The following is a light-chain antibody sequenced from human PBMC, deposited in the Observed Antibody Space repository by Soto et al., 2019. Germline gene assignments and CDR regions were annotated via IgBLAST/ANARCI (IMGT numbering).Light chain of an antibody. J-gene: IGKJ2*01. Sequence: DIVMTQSPLSLPVTPGEPASISCRSSQSLLHSNGYNFLDWYLQKPGQSPQLLIYLGSNRASGVPDRFSGSGSGTDCTLRISTVEAEDVGIYYCMQALQTPYTFGQGTKLEIK. CDR1: QSLLHSNGYNF. CDR3: MQALQTPYT. V-gene: IGKV2-28*01. CDR2: LGS.